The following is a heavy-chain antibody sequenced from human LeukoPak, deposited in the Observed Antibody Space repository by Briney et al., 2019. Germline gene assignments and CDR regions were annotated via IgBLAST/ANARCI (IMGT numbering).Heavy chain of an antibody. CDR2: MFYSGNA. CDR3: ARVITVRGVIFDY. V-gene: IGHV4-39*07. Sequence: SETLSLTCTVSGGSINSSSYYWGWIRQAPGKGLEWIGSMFYSGNAYYNPSLKRRVTISLDTSKNQFSLKVTSVAAADTAVYYCARVITVRGVIFDYWGQGTLVTVSS. J-gene: IGHJ4*02. D-gene: IGHD3-16*01. CDR1: GGSINSSSYY.